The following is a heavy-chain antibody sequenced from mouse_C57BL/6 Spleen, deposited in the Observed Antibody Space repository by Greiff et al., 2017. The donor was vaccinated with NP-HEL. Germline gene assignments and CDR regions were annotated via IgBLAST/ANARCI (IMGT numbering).Heavy chain of an antibody. CDR3: ARDARYYYVYCDY. Sequence: EVKLVESGGGLVKPGGSLKLSCAASGFTFSSYAMSWVRQTPEKRLEWVATISDGGSYTYYPDNVKGRFTISRDNAKNNLYLQMSHLKSEDTAMYYCARDARYYYVYCDYWGQGTTLTVSS. CDR1: GFTFSSYA. V-gene: IGHV5-4*01. J-gene: IGHJ2*01. D-gene: IGHD1-1*01. CDR2: ISDGGSYT.